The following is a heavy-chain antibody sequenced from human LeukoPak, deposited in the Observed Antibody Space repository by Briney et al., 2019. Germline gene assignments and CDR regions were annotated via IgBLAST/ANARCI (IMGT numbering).Heavy chain of an antibody. J-gene: IGHJ4*02. CDR3: AKPPDRLLWFGELSLVDY. V-gene: IGHV3-23*01. CDR1: GFTFSSYA. Sequence: PGGSLRLSCAASGFTFSSYAMSWVRQAPGKGLEWDSAISGSGGRTSYADSAKGRFTISTDNSKNTVYLHMNSLRAEDTAVYYCAKPPDRLLWFGELSLVDYWGQGTLVTVSS. CDR2: ISGSGGRT. D-gene: IGHD3-10*01.